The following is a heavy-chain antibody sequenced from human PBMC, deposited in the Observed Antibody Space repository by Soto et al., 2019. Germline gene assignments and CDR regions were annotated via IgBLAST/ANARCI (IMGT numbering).Heavy chain of an antibody. CDR1: GNTFTYRY. CDR2: ITPFSGDV. V-gene: IGHV1-45*02. CDR3: ATGGACSGPFTWELPDH. J-gene: IGHJ4*02. D-gene: IGHD1-26*01. Sequence: QMQLVQSGAEVKKTGSTVTVSCQALGNTFTYRYLHWVRQAPGQALAWMGWITPFSGDVHYAQKFQKRGTISRDRSISRAETGMSSLRSEDTATYFCATGGACSGPFTWELPDHWGQETLVTVSS.